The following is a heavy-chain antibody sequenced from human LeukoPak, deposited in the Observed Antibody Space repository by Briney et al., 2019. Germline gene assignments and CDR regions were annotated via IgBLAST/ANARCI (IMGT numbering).Heavy chain of an antibody. CDR2: IYYSGST. V-gene: IGHV4-59*08. Sequence: PSETLSLTCTVSGGSISSYYWSWIRQPPGKGLEWIGYIYYSGSTNYNPSLKSRVTISVDTSKNQFSLKLSSVTAADTAVYYCARLVSSGPLLNYYYYYGMDVWGQGTTVTVSS. CDR1: GGSISSYY. CDR3: ARLVSSGPLLNYYYYYGMDV. J-gene: IGHJ6*02. D-gene: IGHD6-6*01.